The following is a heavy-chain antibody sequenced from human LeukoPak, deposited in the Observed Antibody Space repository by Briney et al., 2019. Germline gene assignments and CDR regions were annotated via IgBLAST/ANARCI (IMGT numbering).Heavy chain of an antibody. CDR3: ASFVVVVAATANWFDP. CDR1: GGSFSGYY. Sequence: PSETLSLTCAVYGGSFSGYYWSWIRQPPGKGLEWIGEINHSGSTNYNPSLKSRVTISVDTSKNQFSLKLSSVTAADTAVYYCASFVVVVAATANWFDPWGQGTLVTVSS. V-gene: IGHV4-34*01. CDR2: INHSGST. J-gene: IGHJ5*02. D-gene: IGHD2-15*01.